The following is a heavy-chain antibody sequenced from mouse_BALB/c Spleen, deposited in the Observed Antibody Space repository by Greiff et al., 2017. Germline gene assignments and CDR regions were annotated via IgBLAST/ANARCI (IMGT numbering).Heavy chain of an antibody. J-gene: IGHJ2*01. CDR1: GYAFSSYW. V-gene: IGHV1-80*01. D-gene: IGHD1-1*01. CDR3: ARHTVVAPDY. CDR2: IYPGDGDT. Sequence: VKLMESGAELVRPGSSVKISCKASGYAFSSYWMNWVKQRPGQGLEWIGQIYPGDGDTNYNGKFKGKATLTADKSSSTAYMQLSSLTSEDSAVYFCARHTVVAPDYWGQGTTLTVSS.